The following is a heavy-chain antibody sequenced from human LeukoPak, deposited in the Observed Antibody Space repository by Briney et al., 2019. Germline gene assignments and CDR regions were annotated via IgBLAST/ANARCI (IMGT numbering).Heavy chain of an antibody. V-gene: IGHV1-69*01. CDR1: GGTFSSYA. CDR2: VIPIFGTA. CDR3: ARGRYDFWSGYYTSEYFQH. Sequence: SVKVSCKASGGTFSSYAISWVRQAPGQGLEWMGGVIPIFGTANYAQKFQGRVTITADESTSIAYMELSSLRSEDTAVYYCARGRYDFWSGYYTSEYFQHWGQGTLVTVSS. D-gene: IGHD3-3*01. J-gene: IGHJ1*01.